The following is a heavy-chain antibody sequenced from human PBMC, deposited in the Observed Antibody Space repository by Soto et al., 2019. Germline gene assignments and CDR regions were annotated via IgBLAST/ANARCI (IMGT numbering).Heavy chain of an antibody. CDR3: ARSIWGSSSGVYYYYGMDV. V-gene: IGHV1-69*01. J-gene: IGHJ6*02. D-gene: IGHD6-6*01. Sequence: QVQLVQSGAEVKKPGSSVKVSCKASGGTFSSYAISWVRQAPGQGLEWMGGIIPIFGTANYAQKFQGRVTITADESTSTASMELSSLRSEDTAVYYCARSIWGSSSGVYYYYGMDVWGQGTTVTVSS. CDR2: IIPIFGTA. CDR1: GGTFSSYA.